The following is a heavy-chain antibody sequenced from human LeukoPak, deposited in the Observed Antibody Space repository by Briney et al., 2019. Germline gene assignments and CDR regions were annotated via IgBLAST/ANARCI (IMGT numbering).Heavy chain of an antibody. CDR1: GFTFSSYA. Sequence: QSGGSLRLSCAASGFTFSSYAMSWVRQAPGKGLEWVSAISGSGGSTYYADSVKGRFTISRDNSKNTLYLQMNGLRAEDTAVYYCANHGGGGAAATDAFDIWGQGTMVTVSS. CDR2: ISGSGGST. J-gene: IGHJ3*02. V-gene: IGHV3-23*01. CDR3: ANHGGGGAAATDAFDI. D-gene: IGHD6-13*01.